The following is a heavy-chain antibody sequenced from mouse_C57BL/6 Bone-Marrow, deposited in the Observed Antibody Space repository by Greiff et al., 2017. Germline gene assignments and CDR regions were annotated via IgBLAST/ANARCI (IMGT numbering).Heavy chain of an antibody. CDR1: GFNIKNTY. CDR2: IDPANGNT. D-gene: IGHD2-5*01. Sequence: EVQLQQSVAELVRPGASVKLSCTASGFNIKNTYMHWVKQRPEQGLEWIGRIDPANGNTKYAPKFQGKATITADTSSNTAYMQLSSLTSEDSAVYYCRAPSYYSNYYFDYWGQGTTLTVSS. V-gene: IGHV14-3*01. J-gene: IGHJ2*01. CDR3: RAPSYYSNYYFDY.